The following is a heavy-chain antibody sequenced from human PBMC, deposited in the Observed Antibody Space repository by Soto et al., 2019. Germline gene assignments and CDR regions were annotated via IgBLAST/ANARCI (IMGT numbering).Heavy chain of an antibody. V-gene: IGHV1-2*02. Sequence: QVQLVQSGAEVKKPGASLKVSCKASGYRFTGYGLHWVRQAPGQGLQWMGWINPKSGATDHAQKFQGRVTMTREVSTNTASLELSGLLSDDTPDETAVYYCAKSNYGGDDYFQYGLDVWGQGTTVTVSS. D-gene: IGHD2-21*02. CDR1: GYRFTGYG. CDR3: VYYCAKSNYGGDDYFQYGLDV. CDR2: INPKSGAT. J-gene: IGHJ6*02.